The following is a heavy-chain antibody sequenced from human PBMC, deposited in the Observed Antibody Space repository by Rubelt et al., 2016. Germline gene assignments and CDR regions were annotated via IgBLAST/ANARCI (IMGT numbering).Heavy chain of an antibody. V-gene: IGHV3-20*04. CDR2: ITWNGGVT. CDR1: GFTFDDSG. CDR3: AREGQYCSGGSCYYGYGDY. D-gene: IGHD2-15*01. Sequence: GGGVFQPGRSLRLSCAASGFTFDDSGMSWVRQPPGKGLEWVSGITWNGGVTAYGDSVKGRFTISRDNAKNSLCLQMNSLRVEDTAVYYCAREGQYCSGGSCYYGYGDYWGQGTLVTVSS. J-gene: IGHJ4*02.